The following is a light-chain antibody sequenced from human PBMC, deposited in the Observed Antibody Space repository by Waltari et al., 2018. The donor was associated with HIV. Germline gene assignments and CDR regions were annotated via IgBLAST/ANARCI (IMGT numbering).Light chain of an antibody. Sequence: QSALTQPASVSGSPGQSITISCTGTSGDIGGSYSFVSWYQQPPAKVPKLIIFEVSNRPSGVSNRFSGSKSANTASLTISGLQPEDEADYYCSSYTSSHIVIFGGGTKVTVL. CDR2: EVS. CDR1: SGDIGGSYSF. CDR3: SSYTSSHIVI. J-gene: IGLJ2*01. V-gene: IGLV2-14*01.